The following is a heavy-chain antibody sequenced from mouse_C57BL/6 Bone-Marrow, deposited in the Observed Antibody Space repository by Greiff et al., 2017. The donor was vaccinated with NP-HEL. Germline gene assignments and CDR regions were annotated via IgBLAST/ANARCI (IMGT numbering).Heavy chain of an antibody. Sequence: QVQLQQPGAELVKPGASVKLSCKASGYTFTSYWMQWVKQRPGQGLEWIGEIDPSDSYTNYNQKFKGKATLTVDTSSSTAYMQLSSLTSEDSAVYYCARGGIFPYYAMDYWGQGTSVTVSS. CDR2: IDPSDSYT. CDR1: GYTFTSYW. CDR3: ARGGIFPYYAMDY. J-gene: IGHJ4*01. V-gene: IGHV1-50*01.